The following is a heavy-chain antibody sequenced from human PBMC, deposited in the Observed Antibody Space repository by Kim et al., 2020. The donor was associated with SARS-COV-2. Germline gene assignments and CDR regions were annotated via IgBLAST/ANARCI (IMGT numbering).Heavy chain of an antibody. Sequence: SQTLSLTCAIPGDSVSRDSTTWNWIRQSPSRGLEWLGRTYYRSMWKTDYSESVKSRITISTDTSKNQFSLQLHSVTPEDTAVYYCAKDWNFPDFWGQGTL. CDR2: TYYRSMWKT. V-gene: IGHV6-1*01. D-gene: IGHD1-7*01. CDR1: GDSVSRDSTT. J-gene: IGHJ4*02. CDR3: AKDWNFPDF.